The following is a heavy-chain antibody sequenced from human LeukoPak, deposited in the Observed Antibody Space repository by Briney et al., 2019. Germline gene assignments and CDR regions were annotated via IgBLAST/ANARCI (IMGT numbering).Heavy chain of an antibody. V-gene: IGHV3-49*03. CDR2: IRSKTYGETA. Sequence: GGSLRLSCTASGFTFGDYAMSWIRQAPGKGLEWVGFIRSKTYGETADYAASVKGRFTISRDDSKAIAYLQMNSLKTEDTAVYHCTRDRGAYNLYDYWGQGTLVTVSS. J-gene: IGHJ4*02. CDR3: TRDRGAYNLYDY. CDR1: GFTFGDYA. D-gene: IGHD1-1*01.